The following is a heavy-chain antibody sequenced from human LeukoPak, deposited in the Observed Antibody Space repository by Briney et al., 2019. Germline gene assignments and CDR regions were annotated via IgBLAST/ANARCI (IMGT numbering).Heavy chain of an antibody. CDR1: GVTFSGYS. D-gene: IGHD6-13*01. CDR2: ITATSRHI. CDR3: ARDYRQQLVLDY. Sequence: PGGSLRLSCAAPGVTFSGYSVNWVRQAPGKGLEWVSAITATSRHIYYADSVKGRFTIFRDNAKNSLYLQMNSLRAEDTAVYYCARDYRQQLVLDYWGQGTLVTVSS. V-gene: IGHV3-21*01. J-gene: IGHJ4*02.